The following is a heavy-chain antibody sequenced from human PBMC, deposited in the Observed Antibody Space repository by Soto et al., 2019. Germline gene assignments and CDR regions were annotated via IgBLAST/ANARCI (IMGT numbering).Heavy chain of an antibody. CDR3: ARQRSEWLLFAS. V-gene: IGHV3-48*01. D-gene: IGHD5-12*01. Sequence: EVQLVESGGGLVQPGGSLRLSCAASGFTFSSYSMNWVRQAPGKGLEWVSYISSSSSTIYYADSVKGRFTISRDNAKNSMYMRMNSLRGEGMAVSLCARQRSEWLLFASWGQGTLVTVSS. CDR1: GFTFSSYS. J-gene: IGHJ4*02. CDR2: ISSSSSTI.